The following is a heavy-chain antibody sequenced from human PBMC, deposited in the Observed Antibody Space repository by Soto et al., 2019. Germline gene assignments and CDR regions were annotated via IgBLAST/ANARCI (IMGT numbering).Heavy chain of an antibody. J-gene: IGHJ6*02. CDR1: GFTFSSYA. D-gene: IGHD3-3*01. Sequence: GGSLRLSCASSGFTFSSYAMSWVRQAPGKGLEWVSAISGSGGSTYYADSVKGRFTISRDNSKNTLYLQMNSLRAEDTAVYYCAKDQLYYDFWSGYYSGMDVRGQGTTVTVSS. CDR2: ISGSGGST. CDR3: AKDQLYYDFWSGYYSGMDV. V-gene: IGHV3-23*01.